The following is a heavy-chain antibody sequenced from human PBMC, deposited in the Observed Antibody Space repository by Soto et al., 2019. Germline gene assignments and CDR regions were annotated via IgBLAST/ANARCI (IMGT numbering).Heavy chain of an antibody. J-gene: IGHJ4*02. CDR1: GGSVSSGSYY. Sequence: QVQLQESGPGLVKPSETLSLTCTVSGGSVSSGSYYWSWIRQPPGKGLEWIGYIYYSGSTNYNPSLKSRVTISVDTSKNQFSLKLSSVTAADTAVYYCARFGDTAMVPFDYWGQGTLVTVSS. CDR2: IYYSGST. V-gene: IGHV4-61*01. CDR3: ARFGDTAMVPFDY. D-gene: IGHD5-18*01.